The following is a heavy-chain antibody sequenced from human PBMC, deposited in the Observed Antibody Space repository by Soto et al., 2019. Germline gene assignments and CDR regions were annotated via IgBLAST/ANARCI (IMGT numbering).Heavy chain of an antibody. CDR1: GYTFTSYG. D-gene: IGHD2-8*01. J-gene: IGHJ6*02. Sequence: ASVKVSCKASGYTFTSYGISWVRQAPGQGLEWMGWISAYNGNTNYAQKLQGRVTMTTDTSTSTAYMELRSLRSDDTAVYYCARDYGEDIVLMVYATEGSYYYGMDVWGQGTTVTVSS. CDR2: ISAYNGNT. CDR3: ARDYGEDIVLMVYATEGSYYYGMDV. V-gene: IGHV1-18*01.